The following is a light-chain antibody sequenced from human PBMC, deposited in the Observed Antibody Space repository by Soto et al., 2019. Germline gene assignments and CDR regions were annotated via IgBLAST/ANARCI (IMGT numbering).Light chain of an antibody. J-gene: IGKJ5*01. CDR2: IAS. V-gene: IGKV1-12*01. Sequence: DILMTQSPSSVSASVGDRVTITCRASQDISYYLAWYQQKPGKAHKLLIYIASSLQSGVPSRFIGSGSGKHFTLTIDSLQPEDFATFFCQQANSFPVTFGQGTRLEIK. CDR3: QQANSFPVT. CDR1: QDISYY.